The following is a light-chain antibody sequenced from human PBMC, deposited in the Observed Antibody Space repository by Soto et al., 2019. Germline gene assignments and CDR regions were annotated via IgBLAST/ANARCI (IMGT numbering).Light chain of an antibody. Sequence: EIVLTHSPGTLSLLPGERASLSCSANHSCRINSLAWFNKIPGQASRLPIYWASNRATCIPDRFSGSGSGTDFTLTISRLEPEDCAVYYCQQYTDLPRTFGQGTMVDI. CDR2: WAS. V-gene: IGKV3-20*01. CDR1: HSCRINS. J-gene: IGKJ1*01. CDR3: QQYTDLPRT.